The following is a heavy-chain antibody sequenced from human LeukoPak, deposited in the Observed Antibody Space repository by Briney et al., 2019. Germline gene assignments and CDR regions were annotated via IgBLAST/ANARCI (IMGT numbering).Heavy chain of an antibody. D-gene: IGHD6-19*01. Sequence: GESLKISCKGSGYSFTSYLIGWVRQLPGKGLEWMGIIYPGDSDTRYSPSFQGQVTISADKSISTAYLQWSSLKASETAMYYCARQDGFAQYYINCWGQGTVVTVSS. V-gene: IGHV5-51*01. CDR1: GYSFTSYL. CDR3: ARQDGFAQYYINC. CDR2: IYPGDSDT. J-gene: IGHJ4*02.